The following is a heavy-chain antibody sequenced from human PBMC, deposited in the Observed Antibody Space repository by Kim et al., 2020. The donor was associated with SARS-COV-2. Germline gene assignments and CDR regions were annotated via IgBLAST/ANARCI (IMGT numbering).Heavy chain of an antibody. Sequence: GGSLRLSCSASGFTFRTFAMHWVRQAPGKGLEYVSAISSNGGSTNYADSVKGRVTISRDNSKNTLYLQMSSLRAEDTAVYYCVKDASPFYYDSSGYYHWRQGTLVTVSS. D-gene: IGHD3-22*01. J-gene: IGHJ5*02. CDR2: ISSNGGST. CDR3: VKDASPFYYDSSGYYH. V-gene: IGHV3-64D*09. CDR1: GFTFRTFA.